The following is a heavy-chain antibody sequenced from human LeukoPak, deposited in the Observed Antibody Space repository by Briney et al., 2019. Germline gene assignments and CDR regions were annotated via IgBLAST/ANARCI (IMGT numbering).Heavy chain of an antibody. CDR1: GFTVSNNY. V-gene: IGHV3-66*02. Sequence: GALRLSCAASGFTVSNNYMSWVRQAPGRGLEWVSVIYSGGATFYADSVKGRFTISRDNSRNTLYLQMNSLIPEDTAVYYCAPLTYYLDSWGQGTLVTVPS. CDR3: APLTYYLDS. CDR2: IYSGGAT. J-gene: IGHJ4*02.